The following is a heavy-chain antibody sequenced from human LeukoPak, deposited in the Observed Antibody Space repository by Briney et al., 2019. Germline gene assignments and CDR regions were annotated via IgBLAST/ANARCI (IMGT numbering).Heavy chain of an antibody. CDR1: GFTFSSYA. D-gene: IGHD3-9*01. CDR3: ARAYYDILTGYYDY. CDR2: ISYDGSNE. J-gene: IGHJ4*02. Sequence: GRSLRLSCAASGFTFSSYAMHWVRQAPGKGLEWVAVISYDGSNEYYADSVKGRFTISRDNSKNTLYLQMNSLRAEDTAVYYCARAYYDILTGYYDYWGQGTLVTVSS. V-gene: IGHV3-30-3*01.